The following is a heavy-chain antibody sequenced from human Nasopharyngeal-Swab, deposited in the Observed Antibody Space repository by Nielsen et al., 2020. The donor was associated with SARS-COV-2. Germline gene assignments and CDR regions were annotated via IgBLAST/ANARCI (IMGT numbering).Heavy chain of an antibody. CDR1: GYTLTELS. D-gene: IGHD5-18*01. J-gene: IGHJ4*02. CDR2: FDPEDGET. Sequence: ASVKVSCKVSGYTLTELSMHWVQQAPGKGLEWMGGFDPEDGETIYAQKFQGRVTMTEDTSTDTAYMELSSLRSEDTAVYYCATDLFTAMLGDYWGQGTLVTVSS. CDR3: ATDLFTAMLGDY. V-gene: IGHV1-24*01.